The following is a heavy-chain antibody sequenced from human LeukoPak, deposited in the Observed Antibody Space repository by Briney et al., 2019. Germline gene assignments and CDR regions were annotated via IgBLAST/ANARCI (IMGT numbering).Heavy chain of an antibody. CDR1: GFTFSSYE. CDR3: ARGPFDY. J-gene: IGHJ4*02. V-gene: IGHV3-48*03. Sequence: GRSLRLSCSASGFTFSSYEMNWVRQTPGKGLEWLSYIGSSGSTIYYADSVTGRFTISRDNAKNSLFLQMNSLRAEDTAVYYCARGPFDYWGQGTLVTVSS. CDR2: IGSSGSTI.